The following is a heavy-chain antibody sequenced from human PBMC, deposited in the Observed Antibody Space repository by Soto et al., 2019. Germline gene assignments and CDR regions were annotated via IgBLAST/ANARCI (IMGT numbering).Heavy chain of an antibody. CDR1: GGSFTSNNW. V-gene: IGHV4-4*02. Sequence: PSETLSLTCAVSGGSFTSNNWWTWVRQPPGQGLEWIGEIYRTGSTNYNPSLKSRVTISLDKSENQFSLKVSSVTAADTAVYYCARGPMRRFLEWLSKGRYYYYGMDVWGQGTTVTVSS. J-gene: IGHJ6*02. CDR2: IYRTGST. CDR3: ARGPMRRFLEWLSKGRYYYYGMDV. D-gene: IGHD3-3*01.